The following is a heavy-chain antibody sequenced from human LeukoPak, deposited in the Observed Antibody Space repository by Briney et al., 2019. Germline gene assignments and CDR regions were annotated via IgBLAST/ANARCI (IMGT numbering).Heavy chain of an antibody. J-gene: IGHJ4*02. CDR1: GFTFDDHA. CDR3: AKDIPGSSGWSRFDY. V-gene: IGHV3-9*01. D-gene: IGHD6-19*01. CDR2: ISWNSGSI. Sequence: GGSLRLSCAASGFTFDDHAMHWVRQAPGKGLEWVSGISWNSGSIGYADSVKGRFTISRDNAKNSLYLQMNSLRAEDTALYYCAKDIPGSSGWSRFDYWGQGTLVTVSS.